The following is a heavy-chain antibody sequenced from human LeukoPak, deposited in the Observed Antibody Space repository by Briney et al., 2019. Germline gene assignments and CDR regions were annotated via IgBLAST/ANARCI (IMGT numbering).Heavy chain of an antibody. CDR1: GYTFTGYY. D-gene: IGHD2-2*01. CDR2: INPNSGGT. CDR3: ASQRSNIVIVPTAVSFDY. J-gene: IGHJ4*02. V-gene: IGHV1-2*06. Sequence: ASVKVSCKASGYTFTGYYMHWVRQAPGQGLEWMGRINPNSGGTNYAQKFQGRVTMTRDTSISTAYMELSRLRTDDTAVYYCASQRSNIVIVPTAVSFDYWGQGTLVTVSS.